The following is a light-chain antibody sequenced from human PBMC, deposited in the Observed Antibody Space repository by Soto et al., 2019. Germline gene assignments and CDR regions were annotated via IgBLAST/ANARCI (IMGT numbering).Light chain of an antibody. Sequence: EIVLTQSPGTLSLSPGERATLSCRASQSVSSSYLAWYQQKPAQAPRLLIYGASSRATGIPDRFSGSGSGTDFPLTISRLEPEDFAVYYCPQYGSSPITFGQGTRLEIK. CDR2: GAS. J-gene: IGKJ5*01. CDR3: PQYGSSPIT. CDR1: QSVSSSY. V-gene: IGKV3-20*01.